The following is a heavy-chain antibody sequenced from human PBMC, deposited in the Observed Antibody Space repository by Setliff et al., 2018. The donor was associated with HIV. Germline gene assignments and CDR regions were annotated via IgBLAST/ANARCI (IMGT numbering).Heavy chain of an antibody. CDR2: INPNSGDT. J-gene: IGHJ4*02. Sequence: ASVKVSCKTSGYTFTAYYVHWVRQAPGQGLEWVGRINPNSGDTNYAQKFQGTVTMTRDTSINTAYMEMSRLRSDDTAVYYCARVPSRYCSATTCPFFFDYWGQGTLVTVSS. V-gene: IGHV1-2*06. CDR3: ARVPSRYCSATTCPFFFDY. CDR1: GYTFTAYY. D-gene: IGHD2-15*01.